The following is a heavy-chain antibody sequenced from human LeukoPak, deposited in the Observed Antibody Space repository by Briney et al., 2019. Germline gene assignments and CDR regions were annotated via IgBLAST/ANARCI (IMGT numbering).Heavy chain of an antibody. J-gene: IGHJ4*02. D-gene: IGHD5-12*01. CDR1: GFTVSDYS. Sequence: GGSLRLSCAASGFTVSDYSMSWVRQAPGKGLEWVSAISGSGSYTDYADSVKGRFTISKDNSKNTLYMRMNSLRAEDTAVYYCARGPSGYHNTGGQGTLVTVSS. CDR2: ISGSGSYT. CDR3: ARGPSGYHNT. V-gene: IGHV3-23*01.